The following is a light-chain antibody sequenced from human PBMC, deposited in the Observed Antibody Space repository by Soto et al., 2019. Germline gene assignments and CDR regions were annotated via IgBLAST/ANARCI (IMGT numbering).Light chain of an antibody. Sequence: QSALMQPASVSGSPGQSITISCTGTGSDVGGYDYVSWYQQYPGKAPKLIIYEVTNRPSGISDRFSGSKSGNTASLTISGLQAEDEGDYYCSSFSPTTTLHVVFGGGTKLTVL. CDR1: GSDVGGYDY. J-gene: IGLJ2*01. CDR3: SSFSPTTTLHVV. CDR2: EVT. V-gene: IGLV2-14*01.